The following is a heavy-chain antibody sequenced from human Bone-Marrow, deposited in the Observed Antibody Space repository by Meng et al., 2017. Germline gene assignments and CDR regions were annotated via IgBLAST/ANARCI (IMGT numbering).Heavy chain of an antibody. Sequence: ASVKVSCKASGYTFTSYGISWVRQATGQGLEWMGWMNPNTGNTGYAQKFQGRVTMTRNISISTSYMELTSLRSEDTAVYYCARGLGYCSGGRCYDNWFDPWGQGTLVTVSS. CDR3: ARGLGYCSGGRCYDNWFDP. V-gene: IGHV1-8*02. J-gene: IGHJ5*02. D-gene: IGHD2-15*01. CDR2: MNPNTGNT. CDR1: GYTFTSYG.